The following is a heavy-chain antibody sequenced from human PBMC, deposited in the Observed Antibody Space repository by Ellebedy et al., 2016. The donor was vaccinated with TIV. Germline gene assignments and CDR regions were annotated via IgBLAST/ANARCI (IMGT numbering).Heavy chain of an antibody. CDR1: GYTFTSYF. J-gene: IGHJ4*02. CDR2: INPTSGSS. Sequence: ASVKVSCKASGYTFTSYFLYWVRQAPGQGLEWMGIINPTSGSSNYAQKLQGRVTMTRETSTSTVYMELSSLRSEDTAVYYCARGDKYYYDSSGYYYTYWGQGTLVTVSS. D-gene: IGHD3-22*01. V-gene: IGHV1-46*01. CDR3: ARGDKYYYDSSGYYYTY.